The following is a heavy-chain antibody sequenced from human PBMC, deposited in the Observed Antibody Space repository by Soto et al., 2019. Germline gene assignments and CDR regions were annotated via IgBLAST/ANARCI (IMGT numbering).Heavy chain of an antibody. CDR2: IDTYNSHT. V-gene: IGHV1-18*01. CDR3: AREYCSGGSCYGPDY. Sequence: ASVKVSCKASGYTFTTYGISWVRQAPGQGLEWMAWIDTYNSHTNYAQKFQGRVTMTTDTSTSTAYMELRSLRSDDTAVYYCAREYCSGGSCYGPDYWGQGTLVTAPQ. D-gene: IGHD2-15*01. CDR1: GYTFTTYG. J-gene: IGHJ4*02.